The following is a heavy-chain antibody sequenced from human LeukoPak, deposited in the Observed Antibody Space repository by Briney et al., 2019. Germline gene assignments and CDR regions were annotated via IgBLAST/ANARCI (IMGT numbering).Heavy chain of an antibody. J-gene: IGHJ5*02. Sequence: ASVKVSCKASGYTFTGYYMHWVRQAPGQGLEWMGWINPNSGGTNYAQKFQGRVTMTRDTSISTAYMELSRLRSDDTAVYYCARGPGYSGSWYHLWFDPWGQGTLVTVSS. V-gene: IGHV1-2*02. CDR2: INPNSGGT. D-gene: IGHD6-13*01. CDR1: GYTFTGYY. CDR3: ARGPGYSGSWYHLWFDP.